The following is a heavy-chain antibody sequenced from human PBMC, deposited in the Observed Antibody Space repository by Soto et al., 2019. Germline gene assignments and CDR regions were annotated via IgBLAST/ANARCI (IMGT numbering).Heavy chain of an antibody. CDR3: AKTYSSSSMADY. V-gene: IGHV3-30*18. J-gene: IGHJ4*02. Sequence: HPGGSLRLSCAASGFTFSSYGMHWVRQAPGKGLEWVAVISYDGSNKYYADSVKGRFTISRDNSKNTLYLQMNSLRAEDTAVYYCAKTYSSSSMADYWGQGTLVTVSS. CDR1: GFTFSSYG. CDR2: ISYDGSNK. D-gene: IGHD6-6*01.